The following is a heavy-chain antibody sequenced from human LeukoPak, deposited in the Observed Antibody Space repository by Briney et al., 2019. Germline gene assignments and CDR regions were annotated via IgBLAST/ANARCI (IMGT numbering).Heavy chain of an antibody. CDR3: ARDGIAAAFDY. J-gene: IGHJ4*02. D-gene: IGHD6-13*01. Sequence: GGSLRLSCAASGFTFSSYWMHWVRQAPGKGLVWVSRIKSDGSSTSYADSVKGRFTISGDNAKDTLYLQMNSLRVEDTAVYYCARDGIAAAFDYWGQGTLVTVSS. CDR1: GFTFSSYW. V-gene: IGHV3-74*01. CDR2: IKSDGSST.